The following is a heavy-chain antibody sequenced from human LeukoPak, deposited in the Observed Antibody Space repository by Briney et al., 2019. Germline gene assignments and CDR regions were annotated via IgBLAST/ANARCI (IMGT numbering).Heavy chain of an antibody. Sequence: PGGSLRLSCAASGFTFSDYYMSWIRQAPGKGLEWVSYISSSGSTIYYADSVKGRFTISRDNAKNSLYLQMNSLRAEDTAVYYCARDSTAAGVYYYYYYMDVWGKGTTVTGSS. V-gene: IGHV3-11*04. D-gene: IGHD6-13*01. CDR3: ARDSTAAGVYYYYYYMDV. J-gene: IGHJ6*03. CDR1: GFTFSDYY. CDR2: ISSSGSTI.